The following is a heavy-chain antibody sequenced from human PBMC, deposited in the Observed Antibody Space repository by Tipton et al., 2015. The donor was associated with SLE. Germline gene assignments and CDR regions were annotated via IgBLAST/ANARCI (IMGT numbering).Heavy chain of an antibody. J-gene: IGHJ4*02. CDR2: ISSGGNT. CDR3: AKENDF. Sequence: SLRISCAASGFTFSDSYMYWVRQAPGRGLEWVSLISSGGNTYYADSVKGRFTISRDNSKNTVQLQMNSLRVEDTAVYYCAKENDFWGQGTLVTVSS. V-gene: IGHV3-53*05. CDR1: GFTFSDSY.